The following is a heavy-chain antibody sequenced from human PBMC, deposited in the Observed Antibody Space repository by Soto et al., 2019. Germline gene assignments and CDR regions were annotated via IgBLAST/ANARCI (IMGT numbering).Heavy chain of an antibody. V-gene: IGHV1-3*01. CDR2: INAGNGNT. D-gene: IGHD3-16*02. J-gene: IGHJ4*02. CDR1: GYTFTSYA. CDR3: ARWGPAARTIVTAESDY. Sequence: ASVKVSCKASGYTFTSYAMHWVRQAPGQRLEWMGWINAGNGNTKYSQKFQGRVTITRDTSASTAYMEMNSLRVEDTAVYYCARWGPAARTIVTAESDYWGQGILVTVSS.